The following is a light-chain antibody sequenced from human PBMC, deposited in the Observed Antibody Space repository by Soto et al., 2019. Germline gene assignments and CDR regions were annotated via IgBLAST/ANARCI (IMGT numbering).Light chain of an antibody. V-gene: IGKV3-20*01. Sequence: EIVLTQSPGTLSVSPGERVTLSCRASQSVSSNYLAWYQHRPGQAPRLLIFGASYSATGIPDRFSGSGSGTDFALTISRLEPEDFAVYYCQQYSNSPPEFTFGPGTKVDSK. CDR2: GAS. CDR1: QSVSSNY. J-gene: IGKJ3*01. CDR3: QQYSNSPPEFT.